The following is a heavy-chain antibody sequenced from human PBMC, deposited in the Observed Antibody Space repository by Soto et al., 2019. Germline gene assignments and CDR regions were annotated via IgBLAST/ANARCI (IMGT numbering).Heavy chain of an antibody. Sequence: QVQLQEAGPGLVKASETLSLTCTVSGGSLSRYYWSWIRQPPGKGLEWIGYIYYSGSTNYIPSLKSRVTMSVDPSKYQCSLTVSSVTAADTAVYYCARGAILDYWGQGTLVTVSS. CDR2: IYYSGST. J-gene: IGHJ4*02. V-gene: IGHV4-59*01. CDR1: GGSLSRYY. D-gene: IGHD3-3*01. CDR3: ARGAILDY.